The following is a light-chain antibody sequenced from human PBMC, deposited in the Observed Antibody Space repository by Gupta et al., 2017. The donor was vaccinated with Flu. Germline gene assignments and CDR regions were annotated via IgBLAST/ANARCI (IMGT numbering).Light chain of an antibody. CDR3: QQAYSFPLT. J-gene: IGKJ4*01. V-gene: IGKV1-12*01. Sequence: GWYQQKPGKAPKLLIYPASTLQSGVPSRFSGSGSETDFTLTITSLQPEDAANYYCQQAYSFPLTFGGGSKVEIK. CDR2: PAS.